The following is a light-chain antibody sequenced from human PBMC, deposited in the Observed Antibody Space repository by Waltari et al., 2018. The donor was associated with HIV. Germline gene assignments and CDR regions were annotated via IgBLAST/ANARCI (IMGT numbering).Light chain of an antibody. Sequence: QTVVTQEPSFSVSPGWTVTLTCGFSSGSVSTTYSPSWYQHTPGQAPRTLIYNTNTRSSGVPDRFSGSILGNKAALNITGAQADDECDYYCVLYMGSGISVFGGGTKLTVL. V-gene: IGLV8-61*01. CDR1: SGSVSTTYS. CDR2: NTN. CDR3: VLYMGSGISV. J-gene: IGLJ2*01.